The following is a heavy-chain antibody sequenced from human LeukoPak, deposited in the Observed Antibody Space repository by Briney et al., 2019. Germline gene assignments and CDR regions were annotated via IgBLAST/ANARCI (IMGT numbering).Heavy chain of an antibody. Sequence: ASVKVSCKASGYTFTSYGISWVRQAPGQGLAWMGWISAYNGNTIYAQKLQGRVTMTTDTSTSTAYMELRSLRSDDTAVYYCARDSIVLMVYAMPNWFDPWGQGTLVTVSS. CDR3: ARDSIVLMVYAMPNWFDP. CDR2: ISAYNGNT. CDR1: GYTFTSYG. V-gene: IGHV1-18*01. J-gene: IGHJ5*02. D-gene: IGHD2-8*01.